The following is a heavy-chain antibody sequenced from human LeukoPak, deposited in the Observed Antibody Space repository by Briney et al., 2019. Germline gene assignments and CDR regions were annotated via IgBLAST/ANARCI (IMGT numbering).Heavy chain of an antibody. D-gene: IGHD6-13*01. CDR1: GGSISSYY. J-gene: IGHJ4*02. CDR3: ARDLGGYSSSWTPHYFDY. Sequence: SETLSLTCTVSGGSISSYYWSWIRQPPGKGLEWIGYIYYSGSTNYNPSLKSRVTISVDTSKNQFSLKLSSVTAADTAVYYCARDLGGYSSSWTPHYFDYWGQGTLVTVSS. V-gene: IGHV4-59*01. CDR2: IYYSGST.